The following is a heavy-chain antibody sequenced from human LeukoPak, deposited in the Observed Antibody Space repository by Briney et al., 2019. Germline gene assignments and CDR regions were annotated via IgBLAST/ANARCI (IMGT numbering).Heavy chain of an antibody. CDR2: IYYSGST. D-gene: IGHD2-8*01. CDR3: ARQNGGMAAFDI. Sequence: PLETLSLTCTVSGGSISSYYWSWIRQPPGKGLEWIGYIYYSGSTNYNPSLKSRVTISVDTSKNQFSLKLSSVTAADTAVYYCARQNGGMAAFDIWGQGTMVTVSS. CDR1: GGSISSYY. V-gene: IGHV4-59*08. J-gene: IGHJ3*02.